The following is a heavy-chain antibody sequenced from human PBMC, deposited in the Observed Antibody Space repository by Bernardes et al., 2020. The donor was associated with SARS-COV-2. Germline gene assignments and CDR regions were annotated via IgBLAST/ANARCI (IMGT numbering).Heavy chain of an antibody. V-gene: IGHV1-2*04. CDR3: ARQSRSLSSSTSSHYYGMDV. D-gene: IGHD2-2*01. CDR2: INPNSGGT. CDR1: GYTFTGYY. Sequence: ASVKVSCKASGYTFTGYYMHWVRQAPGQGLEWMGWINPNSGGTNYAQKFQGWVTMTRDTSISTAYMELSRLRSDDTAVYYCARQSRSLSSSTSSHYYGMDVWGQGTTVTVSS. J-gene: IGHJ6*02.